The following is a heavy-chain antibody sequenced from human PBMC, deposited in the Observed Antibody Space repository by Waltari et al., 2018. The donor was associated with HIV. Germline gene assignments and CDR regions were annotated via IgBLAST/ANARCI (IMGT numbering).Heavy chain of an antibody. V-gene: IGHV4-39*01. D-gene: IGHD3-22*01. CDR2: IYYSGST. CDR3: AIFNYYDSSLDAFDI. J-gene: IGHJ3*02. CDR1: GGSISSSSYY. Sequence: QLQLQESGPGLVKPSETLSLTCTVSGGSISSSSYYWGWIRQPPGKGLEWIGSIYYSGSTNYNPSLKSRVTISVDTSKNQFSLKLSSVTAADTAVYYCAIFNYYDSSLDAFDIWGQGTMVTVSS.